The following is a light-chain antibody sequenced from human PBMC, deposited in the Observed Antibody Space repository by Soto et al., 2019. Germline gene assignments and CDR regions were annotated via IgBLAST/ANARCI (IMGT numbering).Light chain of an antibody. J-gene: IGKJ1*01. CDR3: QQYGSSRT. CDR2: GAS. Sequence: EIVLTQSPGTLSLSPGERATLSCRASQSVSSSYLAWYQQKPGQSPRLLIYGASSRATGIPYRFSGSGSGTDFTLTLSRLEPEDFAVYYCQQYGSSRTFGQGTKVEIK. CDR1: QSVSSSY. V-gene: IGKV3-20*01.